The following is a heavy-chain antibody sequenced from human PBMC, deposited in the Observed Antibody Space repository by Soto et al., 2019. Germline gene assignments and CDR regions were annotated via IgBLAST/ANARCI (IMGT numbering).Heavy chain of an antibody. D-gene: IGHD3-3*01. Sequence: PSETLSLTCTVSGGSISSYYWSWIRQPPGKGLEWIGYIYYSGSTNYNPSLKSRVTISVDTSKNQFSLKLSSVTAADTAVYYCARRSYDFWSGYLDYWGQGTRVTVS. CDR3: ARRSYDFWSGYLDY. CDR1: GGSISSYY. J-gene: IGHJ4*02. V-gene: IGHV4-59*01. CDR2: IYYSGST.